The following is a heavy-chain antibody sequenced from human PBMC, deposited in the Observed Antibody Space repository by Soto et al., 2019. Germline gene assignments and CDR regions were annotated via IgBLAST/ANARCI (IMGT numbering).Heavy chain of an antibody. D-gene: IGHD3-22*01. CDR2: IYDSGST. CDR1: GGSISSGAYY. J-gene: IGHJ4*02. CDR3: TRSVVGVTIQHHFDY. Sequence: QVQLQESGPGLVKPSQTLSLTCTVSGGSISSGAYYWSWIRQHPGKGLEWIGYIYDSGSTYYNPYLKSRVTISGDTSNNEFSLKLSSVTAADTALYYCTRSVVGVTIQHHFDYWGQGTLFTVSS. V-gene: IGHV4-31*03.